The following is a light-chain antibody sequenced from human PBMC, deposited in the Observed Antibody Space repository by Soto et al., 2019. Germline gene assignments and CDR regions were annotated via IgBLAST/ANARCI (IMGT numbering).Light chain of an antibody. CDR2: DAS. Sequence: DIQITHSPSTLSASVGDRVTITCRSSQGISGWLAWYQQKPGKAPKLLIYDASSLESGVPSRFSGSGSGTEFTLTSSSLQPDDFATYYCQQDNSYTLGGGTKVDIK. J-gene: IGKJ4*01. CDR1: QGISGW. CDR3: QQDNSYT. V-gene: IGKV1-5*01.